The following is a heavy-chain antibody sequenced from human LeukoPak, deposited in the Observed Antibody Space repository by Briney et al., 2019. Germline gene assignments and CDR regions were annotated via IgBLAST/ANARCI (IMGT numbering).Heavy chain of an antibody. CDR1: GFTFSSYS. CDR3: ARDVGSWYSWFDP. Sequence: PGGSLRLSCAASGFTFSSYSMNWVRQAPGKGLEWVSSISSSSSYIYYADSVKGRFTISRDNAKNSLYLQMNSLRAEDTAVYYCARDVGSWYSWFDPWGQGTLVTVSS. D-gene: IGHD6-13*01. CDR2: ISSSSSYI. V-gene: IGHV3-21*01. J-gene: IGHJ5*02.